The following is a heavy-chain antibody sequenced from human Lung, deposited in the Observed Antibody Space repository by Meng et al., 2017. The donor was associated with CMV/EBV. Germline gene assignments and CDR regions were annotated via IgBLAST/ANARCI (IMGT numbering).Heavy chain of an antibody. CDR3: ARAQSTVTTGRNVQY. Sequence: SETLSLXCAVYGGSFSGYYWSWIRQPPGKGLEWIGEINHSGSTNYNPSLKSRVTISVDTSKNQFSLKLSSVTAADTAVYYCARAQSTVTTGRNVQYWGQGTLVTVSS. CDR2: INHSGST. J-gene: IGHJ1*01. CDR1: GGSFSGYY. V-gene: IGHV4-34*01. D-gene: IGHD4-17*01.